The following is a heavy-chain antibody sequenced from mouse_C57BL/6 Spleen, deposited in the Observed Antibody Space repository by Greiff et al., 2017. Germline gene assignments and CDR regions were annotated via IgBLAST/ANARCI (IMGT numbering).Heavy chain of an antibody. CDR3: ARWTYGSSPLFAY. J-gene: IGHJ3*01. CDR2: IYPGSGST. V-gene: IGHV1-55*01. Sequence: QVQLQQPGAELVKPGASVKMSCKASGYTFTSYWITWAKQRPGQGLEWIGDIYPGSGSTNYNEKFKSKATLTVDTSSSTAYMQLSSLTSEDTAVYYCARWTYGSSPLFAYWGQGTLVTVSA. CDR1: GYTFTSYW. D-gene: IGHD1-1*01.